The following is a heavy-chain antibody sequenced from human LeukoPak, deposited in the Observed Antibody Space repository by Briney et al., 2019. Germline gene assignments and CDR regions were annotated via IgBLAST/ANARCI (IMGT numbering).Heavy chain of an antibody. CDR2: IYYSGST. CDR1: GGSISSGGYS. CDR3: ARLMGQELFPMDV. J-gene: IGHJ6*03. D-gene: IGHD3-10*01. Sequence: PLETLSLTCAVSGGSISSGGYSWSWIRQPPGKGLEWIGYIYYSGSTNYNPSLKSRVTISVDTSKNQFSLKLSSVTAADTAVYYCARLMGQELFPMDVWGKGTTVTISS. V-gene: IGHV4-30-4*07.